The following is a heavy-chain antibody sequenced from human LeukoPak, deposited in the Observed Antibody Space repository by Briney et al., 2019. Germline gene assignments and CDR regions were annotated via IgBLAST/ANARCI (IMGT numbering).Heavy chain of an antibody. D-gene: IGHD6-19*01. CDR3: ARDMYQWLAFDY. Sequence: SETLSLTCSVSGGSISSSSYCWGWIRQSPGKGLEWIGSIYYRGNTYYNPSLKSRVTISVDTSKKQFSLKLSSVTAADTAMYYCARDMYQWLAFDYWGQGTLVTVSS. CDR1: GGSISSSSYC. J-gene: IGHJ4*02. CDR2: IYYRGNT. V-gene: IGHV4-39*07.